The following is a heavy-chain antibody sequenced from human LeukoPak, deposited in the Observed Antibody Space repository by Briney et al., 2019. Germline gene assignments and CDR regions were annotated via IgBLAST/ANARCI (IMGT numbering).Heavy chain of an antibody. J-gene: IGHJ6*02. D-gene: IGHD3-16*01. CDR2: ISYDGSNK. CDR1: GFTFSSYG. Sequence: GGSLRLSCAASGFTFSSYGMHWVRQAPGKGLEWVAVISYDGSNKYYADSVKGRFTISRDNSKNTLYLRMNSLRAEDTAVYYCAKDQSYVYYYYGMDVWGQGTTVTVSS. CDR3: AKDQSYVYYYYGMDV. V-gene: IGHV3-30*18.